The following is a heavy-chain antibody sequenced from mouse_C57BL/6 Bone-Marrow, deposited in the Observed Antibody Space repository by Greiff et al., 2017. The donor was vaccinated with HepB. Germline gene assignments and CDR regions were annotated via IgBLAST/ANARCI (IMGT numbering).Heavy chain of an antibody. Sequence: VNVVESGAELVRPGASVTLSCTASGYTFTDYEMHWVQQTPVHGLEWIGAIDPETGGTAYNQKFKGKAILTADKSSSTAYMEIRSLTSEDSAVYYCTRSDDGYYRYWFAYWGQGTLVTVSA. D-gene: IGHD2-3*01. CDR3: TRSDDGYYRYWFAY. CDR1: GYTFTDYE. J-gene: IGHJ3*01. V-gene: IGHV1-15*01. CDR2: IDPETGGT.